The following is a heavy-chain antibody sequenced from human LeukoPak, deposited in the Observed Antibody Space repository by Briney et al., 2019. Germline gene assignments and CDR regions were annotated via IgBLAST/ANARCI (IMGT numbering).Heavy chain of an antibody. CDR1: GGTFSSYA. CDR2: IIPILGIA. V-gene: IGHV1-69*04. Sequence: ASVKVSCKASGGTFSSYAISWVRQAPGQGLEWMGRIIPILGIANYAQKFQGRVTITADKSTSTAYMELSSLRSEDTAVYYCARVTITMIVVEDYWGQGTLVTVSS. D-gene: IGHD3-22*01. CDR3: ARVTITMIVVEDY. J-gene: IGHJ4*02.